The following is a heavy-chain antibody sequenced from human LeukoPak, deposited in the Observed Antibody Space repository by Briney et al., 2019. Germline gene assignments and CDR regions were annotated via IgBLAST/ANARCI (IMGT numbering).Heavy chain of an antibody. CDR3: ARHGSGTYFVS. V-gene: IGHV4-4*02. Sequence: PSETLSLTCAVSGGAISNTNWWSWVRQPPGKGLEWIGEIYHSRRDNYNPSLKSRVTISIDTSNNQFSLKLYSVTAADTAVYYCARHGSGTYFVSWGQGTLVTVSS. J-gene: IGHJ5*02. D-gene: IGHD3-10*01. CDR1: GGAISNTNW. CDR2: IYHSRRD.